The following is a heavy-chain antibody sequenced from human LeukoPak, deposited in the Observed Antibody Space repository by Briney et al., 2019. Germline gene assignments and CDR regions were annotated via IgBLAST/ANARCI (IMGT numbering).Heavy chain of an antibody. CDR2: TYIGGST. J-gene: IGHJ3*02. V-gene: IGHV3-53*01. Sequence: GGSLRLSCAASGFTVSSNYMSWVRQAPGKGLEWVSVTYIGGSTNYADSVKGRFSISRDNSKNTLYLQMNSLRAEDTAVYYCARVDVVTVGKNAFDIWGQGTMVTVSS. CDR3: ARVDVVTVGKNAFDI. CDR1: GFTVSSNY. D-gene: IGHD4-23*01.